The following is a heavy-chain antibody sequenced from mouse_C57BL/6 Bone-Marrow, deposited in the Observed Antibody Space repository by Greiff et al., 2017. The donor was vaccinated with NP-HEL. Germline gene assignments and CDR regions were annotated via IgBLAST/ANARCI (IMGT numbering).Heavy chain of an antibody. CDR2: IYPGSGST. CDR3: ARRRIYNSASGLF. D-gene: IGHD1-1*01. Sequence: VQLQQPGAELVKPGASVKMSCKASGYTFTSYWITWVKQRPGQGLEWIGDIYPGSGSTNYNEKFKSKATLTVDTSSSTAYMQLSSLTSEDSAVYFCARRRIYNSASGLFWVQGTTPTHSS. V-gene: IGHV1-55*01. J-gene: IGHJ2*01. CDR1: GYTFTSYW.